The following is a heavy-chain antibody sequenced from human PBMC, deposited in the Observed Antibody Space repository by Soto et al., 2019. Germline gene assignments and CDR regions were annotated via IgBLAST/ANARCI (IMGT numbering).Heavy chain of an antibody. J-gene: IGHJ5*02. CDR1: GGSFSGYY. CDR2: INHSGST. Sequence: SETLSLTCAVYGGSFSGYYWSWIRQPPGKGLEWIGEINHSGSTNYNPSLKSRVTISVDTSKNQFSLKLSSVTAADTAVYYCARTRVGAPNWFDPWGQGTLVTVSS. CDR3: ARTRVGAPNWFDP. D-gene: IGHD1-26*01. V-gene: IGHV4-34*01.